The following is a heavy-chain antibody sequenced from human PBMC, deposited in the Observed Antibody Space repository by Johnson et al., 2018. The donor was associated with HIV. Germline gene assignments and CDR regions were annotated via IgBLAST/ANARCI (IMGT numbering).Heavy chain of an antibody. V-gene: IGHV3-66*01. D-gene: IGHD6-19*01. J-gene: IGHJ3*02. CDR3: AREDGSGWSTRGDDAFDI. Sequence: VQLVESGGGVVRPGGSLRLSCAAPGFTFDDYGMSWVRQAPGKGLEWVSVMYSDGRTFYADSVKGRFTISRDNSKNTLYLQMNSLRVEDTAVYYCAREDGSGWSTRGDDAFDIWGQGTMVTVSA. CDR2: MYSDGRT. CDR1: GFTFDDYG.